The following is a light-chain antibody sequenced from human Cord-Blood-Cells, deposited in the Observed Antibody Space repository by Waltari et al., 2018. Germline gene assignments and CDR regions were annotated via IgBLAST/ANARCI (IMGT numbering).Light chain of an antibody. CDR3: QQYGSSFT. CDR2: GAS. J-gene: IGKJ3*01. V-gene: IGKV3-20*01. CDR1: QIVSSSY. Sequence: EIVLTQSPGTLSLSPGERASQIVSSSYLAWYQQKPGQAPRLLIYGASSRATGIPDRFSGSGSGTDFTLTISRLEPEDFAVYYCQQYGSSFTFGPGTKVDIK.